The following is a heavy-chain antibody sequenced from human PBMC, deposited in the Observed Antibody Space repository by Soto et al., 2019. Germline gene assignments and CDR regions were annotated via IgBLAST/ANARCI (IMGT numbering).Heavy chain of an antibody. Sequence: QVQLVESGGGVVQPGRSLRLSCAASGFTFSSYGMHWVRQAPGKGLEWVAVIWYDGSNKYYADSVKGRFTISRDNSKNTLYLQMNSLRAEDTAVYYCASDALLLSRGRDLWGRGTLVTVSS. V-gene: IGHV3-33*01. CDR2: IWYDGSNK. CDR1: GFTFSSYG. D-gene: IGHD3-10*01. J-gene: IGHJ2*01. CDR3: ASDALLLSRGRDL.